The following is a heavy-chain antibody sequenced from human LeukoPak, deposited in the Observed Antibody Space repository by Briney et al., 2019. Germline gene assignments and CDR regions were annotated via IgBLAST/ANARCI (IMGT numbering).Heavy chain of an antibody. D-gene: IGHD1-26*01. Sequence: ASVKVSCKASGGTFSSYTISWVRQAPGQGLEWMGRIIPILGIANYAQKFQGRVTITADKSTSTAYMVLSSLRSEDTAVYYCARPGAHDAFDIWGQGTMVTVSS. J-gene: IGHJ3*02. CDR3: ARPGAHDAFDI. V-gene: IGHV1-69*02. CDR2: IIPILGIA. CDR1: GGTFSSYT.